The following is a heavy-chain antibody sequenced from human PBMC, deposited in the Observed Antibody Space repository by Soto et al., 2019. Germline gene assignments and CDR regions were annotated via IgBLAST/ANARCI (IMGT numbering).Heavy chain of an antibody. J-gene: IGHJ4*02. CDR3: ARGGGYYYGSGSYSH. CDR2: ISSSGSTI. Sequence: EVQLVESGGGLVQPGGSLRPSCAASGFTLSSYKMNWVRQAPGKGLEWVSYISSSGSTIYYADSVKGRFTISRDNAKNSLYLQMNSLRAEDTAVYYCARGGGYYYGSGSYSHWGQGTLVTVSS. CDR1: GFTLSSYK. D-gene: IGHD3-10*01. V-gene: IGHV3-48*03.